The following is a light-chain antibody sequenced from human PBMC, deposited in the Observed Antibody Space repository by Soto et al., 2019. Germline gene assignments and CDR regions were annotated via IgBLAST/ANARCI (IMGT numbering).Light chain of an antibody. CDR1: QSVSSSY. J-gene: IGKJ3*01. V-gene: IGKV3-20*01. CDR2: GAS. Sequence: IVLTQSPGTLSLTPGERATLSCRASQSVSSSYLAWYQQKPGQAPRPPIYGASSRATGIPDRFSGSGSGTDFTLTISRLEPEDSAVYYCQQYGSSPPFTFGPGTRVDIK. CDR3: QQYGSSPPFT.